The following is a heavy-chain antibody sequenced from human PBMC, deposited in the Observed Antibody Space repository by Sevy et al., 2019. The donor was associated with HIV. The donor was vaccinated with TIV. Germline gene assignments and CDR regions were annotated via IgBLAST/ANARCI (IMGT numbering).Heavy chain of an antibody. J-gene: IGHJ4*02. CDR2: IWNDGSNK. Sequence: GGSLRLSCAASGFTFSNYGMHWVRQAPGKGLEWVAVIWNDGSNKYYADSVKGRFTISRDNAKNSLYLQMNSLRAEDTALYYCAKDATYSSSWSGIDYWGQGTLVTVSS. CDR1: GFTFSNYG. CDR3: AKDATYSSSWSGIDY. V-gene: IGHV3-33*03. D-gene: IGHD6-13*01.